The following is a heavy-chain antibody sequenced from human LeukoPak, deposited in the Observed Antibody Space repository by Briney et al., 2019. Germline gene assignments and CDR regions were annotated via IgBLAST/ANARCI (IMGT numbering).Heavy chain of an antibody. CDR1: GGSFSGYY. V-gene: IGHV4-34*01. D-gene: IGHD2-15*01. CDR2: INHSGST. CDR3: ARGIVVVVAATPGYFDY. Sequence: SETLSLTCAVYGGSFSGYYWSWIRQPPGKELEWIGEINHSGSTNYNPSLKSRVTISVDTSKNQFSLKLSSVTAADTAVYYCARGIVVVVAATPGYFDYWGQGTLVTVSS. J-gene: IGHJ4*02.